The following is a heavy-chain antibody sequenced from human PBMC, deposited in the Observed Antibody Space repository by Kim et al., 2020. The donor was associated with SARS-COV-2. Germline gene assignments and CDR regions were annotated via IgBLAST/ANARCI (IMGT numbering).Heavy chain of an antibody. V-gene: IGHV3-74*01. Sequence: SSPYSVNGRLTTSRDYAKNTLYLQKNSLRSEDTAVYYCARADSGLRYFDYWGQGTLVTVSS. CDR3: ARADSGLRYFDY. D-gene: IGHD3-9*01. J-gene: IGHJ4*02.